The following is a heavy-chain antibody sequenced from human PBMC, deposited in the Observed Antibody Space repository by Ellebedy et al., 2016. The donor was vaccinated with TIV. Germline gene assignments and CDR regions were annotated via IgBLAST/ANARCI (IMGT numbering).Heavy chain of an antibody. J-gene: IGHJ6*02. Sequence: SQTLSLTCAVDGGSLRGFSWSWIRQSPGKGLEWIGEINLSGGAHYNPSLQSRVTIPFDTSKNQFSLNLHFVTAADTAVYYCARRQEMRCRVGFRRRCDYYGLDVWGQGTTVTLSS. V-gene: IGHV4-34*01. CDR3: ARRQEMRCRVGFRRRCDYYGLDV. D-gene: IGHD1-26*01. CDR2: INLSGGA. CDR1: GGSLRGFS.